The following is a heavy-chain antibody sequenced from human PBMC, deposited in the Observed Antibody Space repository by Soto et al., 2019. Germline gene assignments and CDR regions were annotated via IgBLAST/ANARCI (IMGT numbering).Heavy chain of an antibody. CDR3: ARRTGTTPHNWFDP. Sequence: PSETLSLTCTVSGGSISSGDYYWSWIRQPPGKGLEWIGYIYYSGSTYYNPSLKSRVTISVDTSKNQFSLKLSSVTAADTAVYCCARRTGTTPHNWFDPWGQGTLVTVSS. V-gene: IGHV4-30-4*01. CDR2: IYYSGST. D-gene: IGHD1-1*01. J-gene: IGHJ5*02. CDR1: GGSISSGDYY.